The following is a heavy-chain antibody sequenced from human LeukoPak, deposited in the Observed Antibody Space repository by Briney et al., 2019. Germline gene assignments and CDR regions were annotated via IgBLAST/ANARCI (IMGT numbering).Heavy chain of an antibody. V-gene: IGHV4-34*01. Sequence: PSETLSLTCAVYGGSFSGYYWSWIRQPPGKGLEWIGEINHSGSTNYNPSLKSRVTISVDTSKNQSSLKLSSVTAADTAVYYCARGRLDTAMVTFGDYGTVDYWGQGTLVTVSS. J-gene: IGHJ4*02. D-gene: IGHD5-18*01. CDR2: INHSGST. CDR3: ARGRLDTAMVTFGDYGTVDY. CDR1: GGSFSGYY.